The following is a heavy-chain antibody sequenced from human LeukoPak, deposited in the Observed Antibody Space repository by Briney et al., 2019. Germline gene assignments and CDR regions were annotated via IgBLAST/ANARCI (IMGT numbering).Heavy chain of an antibody. CDR1: GFTFSSHG. Sequence: GGSLRLSCAASGFTFSSHGMNWVRQAPGKGLEWVSGISPSGGITYYIDSVKGRFTISRDNSKNTQSLQMNSLRAEDTAVYYCAKDDDWGRYKHWGQGTLVTVSS. J-gene: IGHJ1*01. V-gene: IGHV3-23*01. D-gene: IGHD3-16*01. CDR3: AKDDDWGRYKH. CDR2: ISPSGGIT.